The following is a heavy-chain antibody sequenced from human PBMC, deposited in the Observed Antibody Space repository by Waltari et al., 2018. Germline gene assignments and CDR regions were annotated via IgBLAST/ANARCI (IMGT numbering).Heavy chain of an antibody. CDR2: LNPEDGGT. CDR3: ATGNGSGWHNWFDP. J-gene: IGHJ5*02. V-gene: IGHV1-24*01. D-gene: IGHD6-19*01. Sequence: QVQLVQSGAEVKKPGASVKVSCKVSGYTLTELSMHWVRQAPGKGLEWMGGLNPEDGGTTYQQKFQGRVTMTEDTSTDTAYMELSSLRSEDTAVYYCATGNGSGWHNWFDPWGQRTLVTVSS. CDR1: GYTLTELS.